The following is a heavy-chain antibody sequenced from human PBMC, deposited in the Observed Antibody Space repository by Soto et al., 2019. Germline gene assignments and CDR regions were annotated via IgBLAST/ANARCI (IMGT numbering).Heavy chain of an antibody. CDR1: GGTFSSYA. Sequence: ASLKVSCKASGGTFSSYAFSWVRQAPGQGLEWMGGIIPIFGRANYAQKFQGRVTITADASTSTGYMELSSLRPEDTAVSYCARHPTYSDNVMVVAATYGIDVCGHRSTVTVSS. CDR2: IIPIFGRA. V-gene: IGHV1-69*13. CDR3: ARHPTYSDNVMVVAATYGIDV. J-gene: IGHJ6*02. D-gene: IGHD2-15*01.